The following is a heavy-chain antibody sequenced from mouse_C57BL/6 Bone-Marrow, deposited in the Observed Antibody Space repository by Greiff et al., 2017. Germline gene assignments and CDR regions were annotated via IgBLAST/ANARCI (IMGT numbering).Heavy chain of an antibody. CDR1: GFTFSSYG. Sequence: EVMLVESGGDLVKPGGSLKLSCAASGFTFSSYGLSWVRQTPDKRLEWVATISSVGSYTYYPDSVKGRFTISRDNAKNTLYLQMSSLKSEDTAMYYCARRGPVYAMDYGGQGTSVTVSS. CDR2: ISSVGSYT. V-gene: IGHV5-6*02. CDR3: ARRGPVYAMDY. J-gene: IGHJ4*01.